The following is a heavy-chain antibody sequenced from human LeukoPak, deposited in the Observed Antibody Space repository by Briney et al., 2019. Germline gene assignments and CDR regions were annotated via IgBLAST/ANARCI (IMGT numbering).Heavy chain of an antibody. CDR1: GFTFSDYY. D-gene: IGHD3-22*01. Sequence: GGSLRLSCAASGFTFSDYYMSWIRQAPGKGLEWVSYISSSGSTIYYADSVKGRFTISRDNAKNSLYLQMNSLRAEDTAVYYCARATNLHYYDSSGYPGYWGQGTLVTVSS. J-gene: IGHJ4*02. CDR3: ARATNLHYYDSSGYPGY. CDR2: ISSSGSTI. V-gene: IGHV3-11*04.